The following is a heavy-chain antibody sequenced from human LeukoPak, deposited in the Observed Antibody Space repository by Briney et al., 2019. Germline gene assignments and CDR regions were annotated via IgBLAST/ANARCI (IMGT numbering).Heavy chain of an antibody. CDR2: INPNSGGT. D-gene: IGHD2-8*01. CDR1: GYTFSGNN. Sequence: ASVKVSCKASGYTFSGNNKYWVRQAPGQGLEWMGWINPNSGGTNYAQKFQGRVTMTRDTSISTAYMELNRLRSDDTAVYYCARENYCTNGVCWAFDPWGQGTLVTVSS. V-gene: IGHV1-2*02. CDR3: ARENYCTNGVCWAFDP. J-gene: IGHJ5*02.